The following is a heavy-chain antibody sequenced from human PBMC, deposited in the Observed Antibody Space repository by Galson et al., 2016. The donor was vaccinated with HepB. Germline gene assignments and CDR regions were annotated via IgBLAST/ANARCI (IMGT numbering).Heavy chain of an antibody. D-gene: IGHD6-19*01. V-gene: IGHV3-23*01. Sequence: SLRLSCAVSGITFSSYAMSWVRQAPGKGPEWVSTIKSYGGSTDYADDVQGRFTISRDDSKSTLYLQMNSLRAEDTAVYYWAKEALTGGWFNYWGQGTLLTVSS. CDR3: AKEALTGGWFNY. CDR1: GITFSSYA. CDR2: IKSYGGST. J-gene: IGHJ4*02.